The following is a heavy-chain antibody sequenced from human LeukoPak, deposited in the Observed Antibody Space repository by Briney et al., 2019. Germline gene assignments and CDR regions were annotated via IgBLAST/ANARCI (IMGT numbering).Heavy chain of an antibody. CDR2: IYSGGST. CDR1: GFTVSSNY. J-gene: IGHJ3*02. D-gene: IGHD1-26*01. Sequence: PGGSLRLSCAASGFTVSSNYMSWVRQAPGKGLEWVSIIYSGGSTFYADSVKGRFTISRDNSKNTLYLQMNSLRAEDTAVYYCARGGSYLSPFDIWGQGTMVTVSS. V-gene: IGHV3-53*01. CDR3: ARGGSYLSPFDI.